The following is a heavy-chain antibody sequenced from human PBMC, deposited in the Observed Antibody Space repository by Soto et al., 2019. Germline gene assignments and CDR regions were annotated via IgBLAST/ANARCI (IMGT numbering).Heavy chain of an antibody. V-gene: IGHV3-11*01. CDR3: ARSKYQLPDAFDI. D-gene: IGHD2-2*01. Sequence: GGSLRLSCAASGFTFSDYYMSWIRQAPGKGLEWVSYISSSGSTIYYADSVKGRFTISRDNAKNSLYLQMNSLRAEDTAVYYCARSKYQLPDAFDIWGQGTMVTVSS. CDR2: ISSSGSTI. J-gene: IGHJ3*02. CDR1: GFTFSDYY.